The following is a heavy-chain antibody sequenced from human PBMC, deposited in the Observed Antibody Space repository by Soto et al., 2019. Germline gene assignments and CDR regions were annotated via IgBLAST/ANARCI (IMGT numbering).Heavy chain of an antibody. Sequence: SETLSLTCSVSGDSIKTFYWSWIRQAPGKGLEWIGYVYSTGSTNTNPSLKSRVTISVDTSKRQFSRKLSSVTAADTAVYYCAREARGVISGMDVWGQGTTVTVSS. CDR3: AREARGVISGMDV. D-gene: IGHD3-10*01. CDR1: GDSIKTFY. CDR2: VYSTGST. J-gene: IGHJ6*02. V-gene: IGHV4-59*01.